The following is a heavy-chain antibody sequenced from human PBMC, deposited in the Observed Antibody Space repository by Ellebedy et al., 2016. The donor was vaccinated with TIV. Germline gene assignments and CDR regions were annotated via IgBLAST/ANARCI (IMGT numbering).Heavy chain of an antibody. Sequence: ASVKVSCKGSGYTFTSFGINWMRQAPGQGPEWMGWMNTNTGNPTYAQGFTGRFLFSLDTSVSTAYLQIGSLKAEDTAVYYCAITTVTDFDYWGQGTLVTVSS. V-gene: IGHV7-4-1*01. CDR2: MNTNTGNP. CDR3: AITTVTDFDY. J-gene: IGHJ4*02. CDR1: GYTFTSFG. D-gene: IGHD4-17*01.